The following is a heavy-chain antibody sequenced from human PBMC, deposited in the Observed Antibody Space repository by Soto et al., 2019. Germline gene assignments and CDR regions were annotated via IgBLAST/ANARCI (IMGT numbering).Heavy chain of an antibody. Sequence: ASVKVSCKASGYTFTGYYMHWVRQAPGQGPEWMGWINPNSGGTNYAQKFQGWVTMTRDTSISTAYMELSRLRSDDTAVYYCARGLEAAGTYYYYMDVWGKGTTVTVSS. CDR2: INPNSGGT. CDR3: ARGLEAAGTYYYYMDV. CDR1: GYTFTGYY. V-gene: IGHV1-2*04. J-gene: IGHJ6*03. D-gene: IGHD6-13*01.